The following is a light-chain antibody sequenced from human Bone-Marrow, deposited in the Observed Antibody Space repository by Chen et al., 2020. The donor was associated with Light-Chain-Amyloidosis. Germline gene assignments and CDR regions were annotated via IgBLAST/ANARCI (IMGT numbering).Light chain of an antibody. CDR1: DLPTKY. Sequence: SYELTQPPSVSVSPGQTARITCSGDDLPTKYAYWYQQKPGQAPVLVIHRDTERPSGISGRFSGSSSGSTATLPLSGVQAEDAAEYHWQSADSSGTYEVIFGGETKLTVL. J-gene: IGLJ2*01. CDR3: QSADSSGTYEVI. CDR2: RDT. V-gene: IGLV3-25*03.